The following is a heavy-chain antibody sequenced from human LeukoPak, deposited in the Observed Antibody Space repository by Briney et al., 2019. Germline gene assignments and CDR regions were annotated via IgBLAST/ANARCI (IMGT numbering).Heavy chain of an antibody. CDR3: ARDATYYDFWSGYSYFDY. V-gene: IGHV4-59*01. Sequence: PSETLSLTCTVSGASISTYYWSWVRQPPGKGLEWIGYIYYSGNTNYNPSLKSRVTISVDTSKNQLSLRLNSVTAADTAVYYCARDATYYDFWSGYSYFDYWGQGTLVTVSS. J-gene: IGHJ4*02. CDR1: GASISTYY. D-gene: IGHD3-3*01. CDR2: IYYSGNT.